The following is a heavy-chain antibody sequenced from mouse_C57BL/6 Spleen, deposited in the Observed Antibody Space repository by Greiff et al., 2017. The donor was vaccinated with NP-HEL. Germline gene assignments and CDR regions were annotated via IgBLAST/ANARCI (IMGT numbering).Heavy chain of an antibody. CDR3: ARSPITTVVDWYFDV. D-gene: IGHD1-1*01. J-gene: IGHJ1*03. CDR1: GYSITSDY. Sequence: EVKLMESGPGLAKPSQTLSLTCSVTGYSITSDYWNWIRKFPGNKLEYMGYISYSGSTYYNPALKSRISIPRDTSKNQYYLQLNSVTTEDTATYYCARSPITTVVDWYFDVWGTGTTVTVSS. V-gene: IGHV3-8*01. CDR2: ISYSGST.